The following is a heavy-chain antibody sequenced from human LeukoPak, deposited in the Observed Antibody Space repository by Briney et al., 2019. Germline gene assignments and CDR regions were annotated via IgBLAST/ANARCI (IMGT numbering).Heavy chain of an antibody. J-gene: IGHJ4*02. Sequence: GGSLRLSCAASGFTFSSNGMSWVRQALGKGLEWVSAITGSGDRTYYADSVKGRFTISRDNSKNTLYLQMNSLRAEDTALYYCAKDRMDPVNYWGQGTLVTVSS. CDR1: GFTFSSNG. D-gene: IGHD2-2*03. CDR2: ITGSGDRT. CDR3: AKDRMDPVNY. V-gene: IGHV3-23*01.